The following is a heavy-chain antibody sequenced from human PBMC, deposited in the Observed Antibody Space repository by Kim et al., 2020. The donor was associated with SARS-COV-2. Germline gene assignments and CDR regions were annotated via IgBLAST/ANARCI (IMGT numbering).Heavy chain of an antibody. CDR2: IYYSGST. CDR3: ARDSSPLAYYYYYGMDV. J-gene: IGHJ6*01. D-gene: IGHD6-6*01. Sequence: SETLSLTCTVSGGSISSSSYYWGWIRQPPGKGLEWIGNIYYSGSTYCNPSLKSRVTISVDTSKNQFSLKLSSVTAADTAVYYCARDSSPLAYYYYYGMDV. CDR1: GGSISSSSYY. V-gene: IGHV4-39*02.